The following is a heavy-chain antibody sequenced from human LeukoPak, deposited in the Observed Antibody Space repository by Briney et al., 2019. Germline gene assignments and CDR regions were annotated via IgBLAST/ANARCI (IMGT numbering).Heavy chain of an antibody. Sequence: SETLSLTCTVSGYSISRGYYWAWIRQPPGKGLDWIGTLYHSGSTYYNPSLKRRDTISVDTSKNQFSLKLTSVTAADTAVYYCARVRGYCSSTICYRYYFDYWGQGTLVTVSS. CDR2: LYHSGST. D-gene: IGHD2-2*01. J-gene: IGHJ4*02. V-gene: IGHV4-38-2*02. CDR3: ARVRGYCSSTICYRYYFDY. CDR1: GYSISRGYY.